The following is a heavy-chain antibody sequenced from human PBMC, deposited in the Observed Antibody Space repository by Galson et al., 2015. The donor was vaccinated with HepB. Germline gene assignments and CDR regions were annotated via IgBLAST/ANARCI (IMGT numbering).Heavy chain of an antibody. CDR2: ISSSASHT. CDR1: GFTITDYY. J-gene: IGHJ4*02. CDR3: GYSNYEGYFFDC. D-gene: IGHD4-11*01. Sequence: SLRLSCAASGFTITDYYMSWIRQAPGKGLEWVSSISSSASHTNYADFVSGRFTISRDNAKNTLYLHMNSLRAEDTAVYYCGYSNYEGYFFDCGGQGTLVTVSS. V-gene: IGHV3-11*03.